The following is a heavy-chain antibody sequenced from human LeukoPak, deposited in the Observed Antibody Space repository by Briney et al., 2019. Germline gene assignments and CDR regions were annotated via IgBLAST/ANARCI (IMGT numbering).Heavy chain of an antibody. CDR1: GYTFTSYG. D-gene: IGHD2-2*02. V-gene: IGHV1-18*01. J-gene: IGHJ3*02. CDR2: ISAYNGNT. CDR3: ARDRLQLPSLDIVVVPAAIGHAFDI. Sequence: ASVKVSCKASGYTFTSYGISWVRQAPGQGLEWMEWISAYNGNTNYAQKLQGRVTMTTDTSTSTAYMELRSLRSDDTAVYYCARDRLQLPSLDIVVVPAAIGHAFDIWGQGTMVTVSS.